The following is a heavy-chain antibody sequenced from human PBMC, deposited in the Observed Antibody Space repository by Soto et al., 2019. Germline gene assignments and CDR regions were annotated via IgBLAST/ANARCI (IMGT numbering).Heavy chain of an antibody. Sequence: QVQLVESGGGVVQPGRSLRLSCAASGCTFSSYAMHWVRQAPGKGLEWVAVISYDGSNKYYADSVKGRFTISRDNSKNTLYLQMNSLRAEDTAVYYCARGVADSSSAGFDYWGQGTLVTVSS. D-gene: IGHD3-22*01. CDR3: ARGVADSSSAGFDY. V-gene: IGHV3-30-3*01. CDR2: ISYDGSNK. CDR1: GCTFSSYA. J-gene: IGHJ4*02.